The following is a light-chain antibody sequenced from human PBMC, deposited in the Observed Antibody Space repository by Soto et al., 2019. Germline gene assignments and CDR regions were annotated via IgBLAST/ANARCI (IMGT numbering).Light chain of an antibody. CDR1: QSVLYRSNNKDH. Sequence: DIVMTQSPDSLAVSLGERATINCKSSQSVLYRSNNKDHLAWYQQKPGQPPKLLIYWASTRESVVPDRFSGSGSGTDFTLTISSLQAEDVAVYYCQQYYSTPPTFGQGTKVEIK. CDR3: QQYYSTPPT. J-gene: IGKJ1*01. V-gene: IGKV4-1*01. CDR2: WAS.